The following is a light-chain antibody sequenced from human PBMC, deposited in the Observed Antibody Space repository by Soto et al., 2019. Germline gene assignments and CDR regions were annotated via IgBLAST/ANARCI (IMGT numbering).Light chain of an antibody. CDR1: SSDVGGYNY. Sequence: QSALTQPASVSWSPGQSIIISCTGTSSDVGGYNYVSWYQQHPGKAPKLVIYDVSNRPSGVSNRFSGSKSGNTASLTISGLEAEDEADYYCSSYTSSSTWVFGGGTKVTVL. CDR3: SSYTSSSTWV. V-gene: IGLV2-14*01. J-gene: IGLJ3*02. CDR2: DVS.